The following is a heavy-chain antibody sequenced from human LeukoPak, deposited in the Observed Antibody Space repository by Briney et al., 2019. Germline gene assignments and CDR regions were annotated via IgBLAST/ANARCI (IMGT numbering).Heavy chain of an antibody. J-gene: IGHJ5*02. D-gene: IGHD6-13*01. CDR1: GFTFRSYA. Sequence: GSLRLSCPASGFTFRSYAMNWVRQAPGKGLEWVSAISGSGGSTYYAESVKGRFTISRDNSKNTLSLQMNSLRAEDTAVYYCASGGSIPSWGQGILVTVSS. CDR3: ASGGSIPS. CDR2: ISGSGGST. V-gene: IGHV3-23*01.